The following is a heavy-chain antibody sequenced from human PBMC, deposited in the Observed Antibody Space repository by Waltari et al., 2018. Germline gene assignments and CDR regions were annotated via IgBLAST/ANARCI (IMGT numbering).Heavy chain of an antibody. D-gene: IGHD2-15*01. J-gene: IGHJ6*02. CDR1: GGTFRNYV. CDR3: ARILMVVGDSSGMDA. CDR2: IDPIPGTA. Sequence: QVQLAQSGAEVKKPGSSVKVSCTASGGTFRNYVNVWVRQVAGHGLEWVGKIDPIPGTAKYSQTFQGRVTLSADTSTNTAYMELNSLTSEDTAVYYCARILMVVGDSSGMDAWGQGTAVTVAS. V-gene: IGHV1-69*04.